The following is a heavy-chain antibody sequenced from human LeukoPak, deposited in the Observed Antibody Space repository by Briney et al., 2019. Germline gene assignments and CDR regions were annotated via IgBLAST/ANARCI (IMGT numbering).Heavy chain of an antibody. CDR1: GFTFSSYS. D-gene: IGHD2-2*01. J-gene: IGHJ6*02. V-gene: IGHV3-21*01. CDR2: ISSSSSYI. Sequence: PGGSLKLSCAASGFTFSSYSMNWVRQAPGKGLEWVSSISSSSSYIYYADSVKGRFTISRDNAKNSLYLQMNSLRAEDTAVYYCARDLEGRVPAAIDYYYYGMDVWGQGTTVTVSS. CDR3: ARDLEGRVPAAIDYYYYGMDV.